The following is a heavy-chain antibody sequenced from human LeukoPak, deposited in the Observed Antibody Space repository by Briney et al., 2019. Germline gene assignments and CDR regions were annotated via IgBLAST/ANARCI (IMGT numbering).Heavy chain of an antibody. J-gene: IGHJ4*02. D-gene: IGHD5-18*01. V-gene: IGHV1-69*02. CDR2: IIPIIGME. Sequence: EASVKVSCKASGGTFINYSITWVRQAPGQGPEWMGRIIPIIGMEDYAQKFQGRVTITADKSTSTAYMELSSLRSEDTAVYYCAVLGGYNYASEYFDSWGQGTLVTVSS. CDR3: AVLGGYNYASEYFDS. CDR1: GGTFINYS.